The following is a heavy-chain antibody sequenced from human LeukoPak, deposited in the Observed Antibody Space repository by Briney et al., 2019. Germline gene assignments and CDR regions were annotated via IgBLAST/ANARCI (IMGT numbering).Heavy chain of an antibody. Sequence: PGGSLRLSCAASGFSFSTYTMYWVRHPPGKRLEWVSLIASSGGGIHYADSVKGRFTISRDNSKNALYLQMNSLRVEDTAVYYCAIGSTRVIDSWGQGVLVTVSS. V-gene: IGHV3-23*01. CDR2: IASSGGGI. J-gene: IGHJ4*02. CDR3: AIGSTRVIDS. CDR1: GFSFSTYT. D-gene: IGHD2-2*01.